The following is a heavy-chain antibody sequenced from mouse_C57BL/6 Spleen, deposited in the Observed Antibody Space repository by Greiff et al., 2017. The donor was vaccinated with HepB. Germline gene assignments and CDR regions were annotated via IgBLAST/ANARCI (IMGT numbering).Heavy chain of an antibody. Sequence: VQLKESGGGLVKPGGSLKLSCAASGFTFSDYGMHWVRQAPEKGLEWVAYISSGSSTIYYADTVKGRFTISRDNAKNTLFLQMTSLRSEDTAMYYCARSLYYYGSSYFSMDYWGQGTSVTVSS. D-gene: IGHD1-1*01. V-gene: IGHV5-17*01. CDR3: ARSLYYYGSSYFSMDY. J-gene: IGHJ4*01. CDR1: GFTFSDYG. CDR2: ISSGSSTI.